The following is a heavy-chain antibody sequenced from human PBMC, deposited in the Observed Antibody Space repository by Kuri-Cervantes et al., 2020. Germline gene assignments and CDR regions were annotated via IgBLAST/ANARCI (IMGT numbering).Heavy chain of an antibody. CDR2: IYHSGST. V-gene: IGHV4-30-2*01. CDR3: TREDGYELDAFDI. Sequence: SETLSLTCTVSGGSISSYSWSWIRQPPGKGLEWIGYIYHSGSTYYNPSLKSRVTISVDRSKNRFSLKLSSVTAADTAVYYCTREDGYELDAFDIWGQGTMVTVSS. J-gene: IGHJ3*02. CDR1: GGSISSYS. D-gene: IGHD5-12*01.